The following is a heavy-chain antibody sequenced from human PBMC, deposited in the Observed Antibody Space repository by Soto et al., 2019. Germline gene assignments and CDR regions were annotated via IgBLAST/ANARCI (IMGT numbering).Heavy chain of an antibody. CDR2: IYYSGST. D-gene: IGHD3-22*01. CDR3: ARLGGYYQAFDS. J-gene: IGHJ4*01. Sequence: SETLSLTCTVSGGSISSYYWSWFRQPPGKGLEWIGYIYYSGSTNYNPSLKSRVTISVDTSKNQFSLKLRSVTAADTAVYYCARLGGYYQAFDSWGHGALVTVS. CDR1: GGSISSYY. V-gene: IGHV4-59*08.